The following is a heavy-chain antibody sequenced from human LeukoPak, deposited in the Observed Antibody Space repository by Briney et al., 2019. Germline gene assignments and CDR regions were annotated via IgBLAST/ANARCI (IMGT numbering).Heavy chain of an antibody. D-gene: IGHD6-19*01. Sequence: GESLKISCKGSGYSFTSYWIGWVRQMPGKGLEWMGIIYPGDSDTRYSPSFQGQVTISADKPISTAYLQWSSLKASDTAMYYWARRAAVAGPLGYFDLWGRGTLVTVSS. CDR3: ARRAAVAGPLGYFDL. CDR2: IYPGDSDT. V-gene: IGHV5-51*01. J-gene: IGHJ2*01. CDR1: GYSFTSYW.